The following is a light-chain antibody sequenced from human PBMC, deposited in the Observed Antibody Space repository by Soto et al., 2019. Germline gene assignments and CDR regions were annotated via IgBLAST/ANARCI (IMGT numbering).Light chain of an antibody. CDR3: HQYGTERWT. V-gene: IGKV3-20*01. CDR1: QSVNNNY. Sequence: EVVLTQYPGTLSLSPGERATLSCRASQSVNNNYLAWYYQKPGQPPRLLIYGASRRATGIPDRFSGSGSGTDFTLTIRRLEPEDFAVEYWHQYGTERWTFGQGTTVEIK. J-gene: IGKJ1*01. CDR2: GAS.